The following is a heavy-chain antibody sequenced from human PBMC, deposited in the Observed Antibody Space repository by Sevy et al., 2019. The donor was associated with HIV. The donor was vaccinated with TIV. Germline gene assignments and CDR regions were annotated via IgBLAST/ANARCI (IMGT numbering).Heavy chain of an antibody. CDR1: GFMFSSYS. J-gene: IGHJ6*02. CDR2: ISSDSNYI. Sequence: GGSLRLSCAASGFMFSSYSMNWVRQAPGKGLEWVSSISSDSNYIYYADSVKGRFTISREKAKNSLYLQMNSLRAEDTAVYYCAGPDATGGMDVWGQGSTVTVSS. V-gene: IGHV3-21*01. CDR3: AGPDATGGMDV.